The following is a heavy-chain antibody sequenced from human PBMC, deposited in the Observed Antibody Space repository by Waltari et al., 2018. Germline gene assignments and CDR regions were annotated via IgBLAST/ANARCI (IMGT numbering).Heavy chain of an antibody. CDR3: ARTKGAMGSQYFFDY. D-gene: IGHD5-18*01. V-gene: IGHV1-69*12. Sequence: QVQLLQSGAEVKKPGSSVRVSCKASGDTFSTSTFPWVQQAPGQGLEWVGGIIPYLGTPNYARDFQGRVTITADESTRTAYMELSSLRSEDTAIYYCARTKGAMGSQYFFDYWGQGTLVTVSS. J-gene: IGHJ4*02. CDR1: GDTFSTST. CDR2: IIPYLGTP.